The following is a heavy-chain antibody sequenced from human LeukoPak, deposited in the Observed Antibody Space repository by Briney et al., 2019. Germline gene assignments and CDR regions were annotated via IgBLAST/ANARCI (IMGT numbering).Heavy chain of an antibody. CDR3: ARDNSVRYFDWLLPSSGVYFDY. CDR2: ISSSGSTI. V-gene: IGHV3-11*01. Sequence: GGSLRLSCAASGFTFSDYYMSWIRQAPGKGLEWVSYISSSGSTIYYADSVKGRFTISRDNAKNSLYLQMNSLRAEDTAVYYCARDNSVRYFDWLLPSSGVYFDYWGQGTLVTVSS. J-gene: IGHJ4*02. D-gene: IGHD3-9*01. CDR1: GFTFSDYY.